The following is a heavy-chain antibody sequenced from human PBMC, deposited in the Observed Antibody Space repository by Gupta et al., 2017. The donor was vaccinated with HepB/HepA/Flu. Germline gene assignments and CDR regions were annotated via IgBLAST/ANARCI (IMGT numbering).Heavy chain of an antibody. J-gene: IGHJ5*02. CDR2: INHSGRT. CDR1: VGSFSGYY. D-gene: IGHD6-19*01. V-gene: IGHV4-34*01. CDR3: ARCLRSGGYQGNWFDP. Sequence: QVQLQQCGAGLFKPSETLSLPCAVYVGSFSGYYWSWLRQPPGKGLEGSGEINHSGRTNYNPSLKSRVTISVDTSKNQFSRKLSSVTAADTAVYYCARCLRSGGYQGNWFDPWGQGTLVTVSS.